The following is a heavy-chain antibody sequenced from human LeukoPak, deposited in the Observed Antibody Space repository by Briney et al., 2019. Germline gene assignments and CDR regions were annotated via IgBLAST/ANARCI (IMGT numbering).Heavy chain of an antibody. V-gene: IGHV3-74*03. Sequence: GGSLRLSCAASGFTFSNSWMHWVRQAPGKGLVWVSRTDPNGITTYADSVKGRFTISRDNAKNTLYLQMNSLRAEDTAVYYCARSVSGSYGLFDYWGQGTLVTVSS. CDR2: TDPNGIT. CDR1: GFTFSNSW. D-gene: IGHD1-26*01. J-gene: IGHJ4*02. CDR3: ARSVSGSYGLFDY.